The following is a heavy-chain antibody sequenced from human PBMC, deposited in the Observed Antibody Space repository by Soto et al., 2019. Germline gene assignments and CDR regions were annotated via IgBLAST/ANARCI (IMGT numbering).Heavy chain of an antibody. J-gene: IGHJ5*02. CDR1: GGSFSGYY. CDR3: ARAYIAAAGTHDWFDP. Sequence: PSETLSLTCAAYGGSFSGYYWSWIRQPPGKGLEWIGEINHSGSTNYNPSLKSRVTISVDTSKNQFSLKLSSVTAADTAVYYCARAYIAAAGTHDWFDPWGQGTLVTVSS. D-gene: IGHD6-13*01. CDR2: INHSGST. V-gene: IGHV4-34*01.